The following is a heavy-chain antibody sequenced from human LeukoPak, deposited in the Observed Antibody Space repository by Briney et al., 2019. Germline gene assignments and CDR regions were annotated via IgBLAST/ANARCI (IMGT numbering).Heavy chain of an antibody. CDR3: ARGGSIVGATPHDTFDI. J-gene: IGHJ3*02. V-gene: IGHV4-59*01. D-gene: IGHD1-26*01. CDR2: MYYSGST. Sequence: SETLSLTCTVSGGAISVYYWSWIRQPPGKGLDWIAYMYYSGSTNYNPSLKSRVSISVDTSKNQFSLKLTSVTDADMAVYYCARGGSIVGATPHDTFDIWGQGTMVTVSS. CDR1: GGAISVYY.